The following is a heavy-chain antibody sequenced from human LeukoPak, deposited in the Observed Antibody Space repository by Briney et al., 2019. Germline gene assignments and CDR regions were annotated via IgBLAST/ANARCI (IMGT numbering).Heavy chain of an antibody. CDR1: GFTFNDYY. J-gene: IGHJ4*02. CDR3: AKTKGSSRLAPFDC. CDR2: ISSSGGAI. Sequence: GGSLGLSCAASGFTFNDYYITCIRDAPGKGLEWVSYISSSGGAIYYIDSVKGLFTISRDNARKSLYLKMNSLRDEETAVYYCAKTKGSSRLAPFDCWGQGTLVTVSS. V-gene: IGHV3-11*01. D-gene: IGHD6-13*01.